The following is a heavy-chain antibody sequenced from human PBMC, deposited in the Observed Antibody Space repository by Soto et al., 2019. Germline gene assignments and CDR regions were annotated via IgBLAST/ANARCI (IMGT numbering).Heavy chain of an antibody. CDR3: TRRRDWTAMDPLDY. CDR1: GFTFSDSA. V-gene: IGHV3-73*02. J-gene: IGHJ4*02. CDR2: IRSKVNTYAT. Sequence: EVQLVESGGGLVQPGGSLKLSCAASGFTFSDSAMHWVRQASGKGLEWVGRIRSKVNTYATAYAASVKGRFTISRDDSMNTADLPMNSLTTEDTAVYYCTRRRDWTAMDPLDYWGQGNLVTVSS. D-gene: IGHD5-18*01.